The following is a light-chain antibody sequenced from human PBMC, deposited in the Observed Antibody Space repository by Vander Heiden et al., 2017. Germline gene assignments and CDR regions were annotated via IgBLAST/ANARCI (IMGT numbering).Light chain of an antibody. J-gene: IGLJ2*01. CDR1: SSDVGRYNL. V-gene: IGLV2-23*03. CDR3: CSYACSSTFC. CDR2: EGS. Sequence: QAALTQPAAVSGSPGQSITISCTGSSSDVGRYNLVSWYPPHPGKAPKLMIYEGSKRPSGVSNRFSGSQSGNTASLTISGLPAEDEADYYFCSYACSSTFCFGGGTKLTVL.